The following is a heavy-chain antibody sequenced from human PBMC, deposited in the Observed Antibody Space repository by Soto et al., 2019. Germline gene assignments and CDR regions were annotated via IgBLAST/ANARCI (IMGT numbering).Heavy chain of an antibody. CDR2: MDPNSGNT. J-gene: IGHJ5*02. CDR1: GGTFSSYT. Sequence: ASVKVSCKASGGTFSSYTISWVRQAPGQGLEWMGWMDPNSGNTGYAQKFQGRVTITRDTSASTAYMELSSLRSEDTAVYYCARVGPPADPWGQGTLVTVSS. V-gene: IGHV1-8*03. CDR3: ARVGPPADP.